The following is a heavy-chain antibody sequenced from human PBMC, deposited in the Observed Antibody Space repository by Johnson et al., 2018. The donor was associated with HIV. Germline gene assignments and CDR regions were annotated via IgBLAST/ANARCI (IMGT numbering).Heavy chain of an antibody. J-gene: IGHJ3*02. CDR2: LNWNGGRT. Sequence: VQLVESGGGVVRPGGSLRLSCAASGFTFDDYDMSWVRQVPGKGLEWGCGLNWNGGRTAYADSVKGRFTISRDNAKKSLSIQMNSLRAEDTAVYYCARVYLSSNWYSYDAFDIWGQGTMVTVSS. V-gene: IGHV3-20*04. CDR1: GFTFDDYD. CDR3: ARVYLSSNWYSYDAFDI. D-gene: IGHD6-13*01.